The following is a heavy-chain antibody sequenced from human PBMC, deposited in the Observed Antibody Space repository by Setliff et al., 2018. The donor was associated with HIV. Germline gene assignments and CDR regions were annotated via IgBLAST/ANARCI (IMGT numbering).Heavy chain of an antibody. CDR1: GGSFSDYY. V-gene: IGHV4-34*01. J-gene: IGHJ4*02. CDR2: INHRGST. D-gene: IGHD6-13*01. Sequence: KTSETLSLTCAVYGGSFSDYYWTWIRQSPGKGLEWIGEINHRGSTNYNPPLKSRVTVSVDTSKNQFSLKLGSVTAADTAVYYCARESPSSSWFYFDFWGQGTLVTVSS. CDR3: ARESPSSSWFYFDF.